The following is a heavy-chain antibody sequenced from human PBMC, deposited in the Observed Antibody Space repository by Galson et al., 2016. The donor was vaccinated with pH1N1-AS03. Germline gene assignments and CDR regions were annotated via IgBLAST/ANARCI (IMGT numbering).Heavy chain of an antibody. J-gene: IGHJ4*02. CDR1: GFTFNRHA. Sequence: SLRLSCAASGFTFNRHAMHWVRQAPGKGLEWVAIMSYDGSTKYYTDSVRDRFTISRDNSKKTLYLHMSSLRAEDKAVYYCAKDLHFYDSYYLDYWGRGTLVIVSS. D-gene: IGHD2/OR15-2a*01. V-gene: IGHV3-30*18. CDR3: AKDLHFYDSYYLDY. CDR2: MSYDGSTK.